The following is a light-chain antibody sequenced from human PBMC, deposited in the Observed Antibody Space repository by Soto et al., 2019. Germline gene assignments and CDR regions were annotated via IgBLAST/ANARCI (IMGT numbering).Light chain of an antibody. CDR3: SSYAGYNNFV. J-gene: IGLJ1*01. Sequence: QSALTQPPSASGSPGQSVTISCAGTSSDVGLYDYVSWYQQHPGKAPKLLIYEVYKRPSGVPNRFSGSKSGNRASLTVSGLQAEDEADYYCSSYAGYNNFVFGTGTKVTVL. CDR2: EVY. V-gene: IGLV2-8*01. CDR1: SSDVGLYDY.